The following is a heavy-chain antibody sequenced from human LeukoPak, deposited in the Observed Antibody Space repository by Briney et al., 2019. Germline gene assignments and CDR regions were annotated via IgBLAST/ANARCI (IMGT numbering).Heavy chain of an antibody. V-gene: IGHV4-39*01. J-gene: IGHJ4*02. Sequence: SETLSLTCTVSGGSISSSIYYWGWIRQPPGKGLEWIGSIYYSGSTYYNPSLKSRVTISVDTSKNQFSLKLSSVTAADTAVYYCARRSVSGSYPRWGQGTLVTVSS. CDR1: GGSISSSIYY. D-gene: IGHD1-26*01. CDR2: IYYSGST. CDR3: ARRSVSGSYPR.